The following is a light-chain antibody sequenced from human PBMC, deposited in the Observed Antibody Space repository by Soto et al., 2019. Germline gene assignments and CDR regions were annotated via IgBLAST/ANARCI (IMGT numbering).Light chain of an antibody. CDR3: CSYAGSSTFYV. Sequence: QSVLTQPASVSGSPGQSITISCTGTSSDVGSYNLVSWYQQHPGKAPKLMIHEVSKRPSGVSNRFSGSKSGNTASLTISGLQAEDEADYYCCSYAGSSTFYVFGTGTRSPS. CDR1: SSDVGSYNL. CDR2: EVS. V-gene: IGLV2-23*02. J-gene: IGLJ1*01.